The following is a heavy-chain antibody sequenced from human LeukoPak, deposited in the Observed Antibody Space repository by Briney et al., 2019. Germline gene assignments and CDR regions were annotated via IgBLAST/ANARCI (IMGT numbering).Heavy chain of an antibody. D-gene: IGHD6-13*01. J-gene: IGHJ4*02. V-gene: IGHV1-24*01. CDR1: GYSLSEVS. CDR2: YDPAHADT. Sequence: VASVKVSCKVSGYSLSEVSMHWVRQAPGKGLEWMGGYDPAHADTFYAQAFQGRITMTEDTSTDTAYMELTSLTSDDTAVYYCARLGYSSSWYGSYWGQGTLVTVSS. CDR3: ARLGYSSSWYGSY.